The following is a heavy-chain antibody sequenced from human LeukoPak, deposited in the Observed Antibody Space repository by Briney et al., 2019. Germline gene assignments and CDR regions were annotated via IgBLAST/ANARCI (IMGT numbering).Heavy chain of an antibody. CDR3: GRIREGGGVDV. CDR1: GFTFRNYW. D-gene: IGHD3-16*01. V-gene: IGHV3-7*01. CDR2: IKYDGSER. J-gene: IGHJ3*01. Sequence: GGSLRLSCAASGFTFRNYWMSWVRQAPGKGPEWVANIKYDGSERNYMDSVKGRFTISRDNAKISLYLQLNSLRAQDTAVYYCGRIREGGGVDVWGLGTMVIVSS.